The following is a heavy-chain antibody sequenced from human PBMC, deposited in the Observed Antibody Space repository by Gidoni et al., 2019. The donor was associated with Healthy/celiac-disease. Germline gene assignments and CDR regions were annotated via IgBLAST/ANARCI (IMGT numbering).Heavy chain of an antibody. Sequence: EVQLLESGGGLVQPGGSLRLSCAASGFTFSSYAMSWVRQAPGKGLEWVSAISGSGGSTYYADSVKGRFTISRDNSKNTLYLQMNSLIAEDTAVYYCAKDGVSVVVAATPAEYFQHWGQGTLVTVSS. J-gene: IGHJ1*01. CDR2: ISGSGGST. CDR1: GFTFSSYA. CDR3: AKDGVSVVVAATPAEYFQH. D-gene: IGHD2-15*01. V-gene: IGHV3-23*01.